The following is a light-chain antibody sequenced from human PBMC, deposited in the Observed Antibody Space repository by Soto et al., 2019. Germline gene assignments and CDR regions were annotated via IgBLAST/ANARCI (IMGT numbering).Light chain of an antibody. Sequence: DIRMTQSPSSLSASVGDRVTITFGGSQNIVVYLNWYQKKPGKAPKLLIHAASSLHSGVPSTFSGSGSGTDFALAISSLQPEDFATYYCNQTAANPWTFAKGTKVDIK. CDR3: NQTAANPWT. CDR1: QNIVVY. CDR2: AAS. J-gene: IGKJ1*01. V-gene: IGKV1-39*01.